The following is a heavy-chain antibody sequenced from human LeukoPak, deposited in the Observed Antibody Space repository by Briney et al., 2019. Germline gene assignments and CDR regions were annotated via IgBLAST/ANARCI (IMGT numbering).Heavy chain of an antibody. Sequence: SETLSLTCTVSGVSISSSGSYWAWIRQPPGKGLDWIGTISYAGSPNYNPSLNSRVTMSSDASSNQFSLRLSSVTDADTAMYYCARVMAVLRYGADYWGQGSLVTVSS. J-gene: IGHJ4*02. D-gene: IGHD3-9*01. V-gene: IGHV4-39*07. CDR2: ISYAGSP. CDR1: GVSISSSGSY. CDR3: ARVMAVLRYGADY.